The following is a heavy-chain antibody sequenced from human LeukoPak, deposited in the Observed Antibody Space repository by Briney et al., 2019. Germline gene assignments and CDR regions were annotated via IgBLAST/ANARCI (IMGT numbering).Heavy chain of an antibody. Sequence: PSETLSLTCAISGYSISAGYFWGWIRQSPVKGLEWIGSVHHTGGDYYNPSLKSRVTIAIDTPKNHFSLNLTSATAADTAVFFCARVIVTATHVPDAFDLWGQGILVTVSS. D-gene: IGHD1-26*01. CDR1: GYSISAGYF. V-gene: IGHV4-38-2*01. CDR3: ARVIVTATHVPDAFDL. CDR2: VHHTGGD. J-gene: IGHJ3*01.